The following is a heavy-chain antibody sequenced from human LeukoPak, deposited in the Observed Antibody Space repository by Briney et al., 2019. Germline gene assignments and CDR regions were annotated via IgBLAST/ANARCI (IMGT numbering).Heavy chain of an antibody. J-gene: IGHJ6*02. CDR1: GFALSSHW. CDR2: VNRDGSET. V-gene: IGHV3-7*03. CDR3: ARNNGMHV. Sequence: GGSLRLSCAASGFALSSHWMTWVRQVPGRGPEWVANVNRDGSETYYLDSVKGRFTISKDNAKNSLYLQMNSPRAEDTALYHCARNNGMHVWGQGTTVIVSS.